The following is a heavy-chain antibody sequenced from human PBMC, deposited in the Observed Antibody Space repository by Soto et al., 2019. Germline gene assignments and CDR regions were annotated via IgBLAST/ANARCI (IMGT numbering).Heavy chain of an antibody. D-gene: IGHD6-19*01. V-gene: IGHV5-51*01. CDR1: GYSFTSYW. Sequence: PQISCKGSGYSFTSYWIAWVRQMPGKGLEWMGIIYLSDSDTRYSPSFQGRVTISADKSISTAYLQWSSLKASDTAMYYCARYSSGWPYYFDYWGQGTLVTVSS. CDR3: ARYSSGWPYYFDY. J-gene: IGHJ4*02. CDR2: IYLSDSDT.